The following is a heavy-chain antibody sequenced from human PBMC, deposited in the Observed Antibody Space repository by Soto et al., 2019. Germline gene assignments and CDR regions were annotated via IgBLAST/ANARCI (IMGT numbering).Heavy chain of an antibody. CDR3: AKSFSSNWYDYFNS. D-gene: IGHD6-13*01. V-gene: IGHV3-15*01. CDR2: IKSKTDGGTT. Sequence: GGSLRLSCAASGFTFSNAWMSWVRQAPGKGLEWVGRIKSKTDGGTTDYAAPVKGRFTISRDDSKNTLYLQMNSLRAEDTALYYCAKSFSSNWYDYFNSWGQGSLVTVSS. CDR1: GFTFSNAW. J-gene: IGHJ4*02.